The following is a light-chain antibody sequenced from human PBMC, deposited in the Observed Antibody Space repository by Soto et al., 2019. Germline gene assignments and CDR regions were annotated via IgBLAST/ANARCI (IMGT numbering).Light chain of an antibody. V-gene: IGKV1-6*01. J-gene: IGKJ1*01. CDR3: RPDYNFSWT. CDR2: AAS. Sequence: AIQMTQSPSSLSASVGDRVTITCRASQGIRNDLGWYQQKPGKAPKLLIYAASSLQSGVPSSFSGSGSGTDFTLTISSLQPEDFATYYCRPDYNFSWTFGQGTKVEIK. CDR1: QGIRND.